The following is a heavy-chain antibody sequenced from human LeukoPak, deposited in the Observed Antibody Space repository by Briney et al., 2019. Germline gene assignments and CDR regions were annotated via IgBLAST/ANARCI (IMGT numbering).Heavy chain of an antibody. D-gene: IGHD5-18*01. J-gene: IGHJ4*02. CDR2: INPNSGGT. V-gene: IGHV1-2*02. CDR1: GYTFTGYC. CDR3: ARDDLSGETAMVY. Sequence: ASVKVSCKTSGYTFTGYCMHWVRQAPGQGLEWMGWINPNSGGTNYAQKFQGRVTMTRDTSISTAYMELSRLRSDDTAIYYCARDDLSGETAMVYWGQGTLVTVSS.